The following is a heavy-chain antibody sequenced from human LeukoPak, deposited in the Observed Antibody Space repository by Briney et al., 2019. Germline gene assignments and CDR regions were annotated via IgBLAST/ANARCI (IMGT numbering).Heavy chain of an antibody. J-gene: IGHJ5*02. Sequence: SVKVSCKASGYTFINYDINWVRQATGQGLEWMGWMNPNSGNIGYAQKFQGRVTISSDTSISTAYMEMRNLRSDDTAVYYCARGQWFDPWGQGTLVTVSS. CDR1: GYTFINYD. CDR3: ARGQWFDP. V-gene: IGHV1-8*01. CDR2: MNPNSGNI.